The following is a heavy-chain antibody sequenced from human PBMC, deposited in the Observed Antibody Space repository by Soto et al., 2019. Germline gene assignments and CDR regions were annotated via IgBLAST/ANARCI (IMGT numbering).Heavy chain of an antibody. CDR2: ISWNSGSI. D-gene: IGHD6-19*01. Sequence: PGGSLRLSCAASGFTFDDYAMHWVRQAPGKGLEWVSGISWNSGSIGYADSVKGRFTISRDNAKNSLYLQMNSLRAEDTALYYCAKELGGIAVAGLDYWGQGTLVTVSS. CDR1: GFTFDDYA. CDR3: AKELGGIAVAGLDY. J-gene: IGHJ4*02. V-gene: IGHV3-9*01.